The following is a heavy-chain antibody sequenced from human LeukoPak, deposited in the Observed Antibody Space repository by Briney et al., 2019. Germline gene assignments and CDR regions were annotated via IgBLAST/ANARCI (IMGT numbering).Heavy chain of an antibody. V-gene: IGHV1-2*02. J-gene: IGHJ4*02. CDR1: GYTFTGYY. CDR2: INPKNGDT. Sequence: ASVKVSCKASGYTFTGYYIHWVRQAPGQGLEWLGWINPKNGDTNYPQKFLGRVAVTRNTAISTTYMELNRLTSDDTAVYYCATDMTSVTTFDYWGQGTLVTVSS. CDR3: ATDMTSVTTFDY. D-gene: IGHD4-17*01.